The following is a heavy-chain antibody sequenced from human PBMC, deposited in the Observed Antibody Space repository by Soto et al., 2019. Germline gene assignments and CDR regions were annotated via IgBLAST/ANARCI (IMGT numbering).Heavy chain of an antibody. Sequence: ASVKVSCKVSGYTLTELSMHWVRQAPGKGLEWMGGFDPEDGETIYAQKFQGRVTMTEDTSTDTAYMELSSLRSEDTAVYYCASFSGDIVLMGYDLWGQGTLVTVSS. CDR2: FDPEDGET. V-gene: IGHV1-24*01. CDR3: ASFSGDIVLMGYDL. J-gene: IGHJ4*02. D-gene: IGHD2-8*01. CDR1: GYTLTELS.